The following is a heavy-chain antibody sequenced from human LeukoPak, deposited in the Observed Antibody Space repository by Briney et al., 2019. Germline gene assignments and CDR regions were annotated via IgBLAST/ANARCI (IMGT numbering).Heavy chain of an antibody. V-gene: IGHV4-59*01. CDR1: GVSISTYY. J-gene: IGHJ4*02. CDR3: ARAPLRSTATMFDY. D-gene: IGHD4-17*01. Sequence: PSETLSLTCSVSGVSISTYYWSWLRQPPGKGLEWVGYKSGAGRDLYNPSLKSRVTISVDTSKNQFSLKLSSVTAADTAVYYCARAPLRSTATMFDYWGQGTLVTVSS. CDR2: KSGAGRD.